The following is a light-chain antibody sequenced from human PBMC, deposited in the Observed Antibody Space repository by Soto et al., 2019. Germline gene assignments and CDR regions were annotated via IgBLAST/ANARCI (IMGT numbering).Light chain of an antibody. CDR3: QQYKSYPRT. CDR2: TAS. J-gene: IGKJ1*01. Sequence: DIRMTQSASTLSASVGDRVTITCRASQSISSCLAWYQQKPGKAPKLLIYTASSLESGVPSRFSGSGSGTEITLTISSLQPEDFATYYCQQYKSYPRTFGQGTKVDIK. V-gene: IGKV1-5*03. CDR1: QSISSC.